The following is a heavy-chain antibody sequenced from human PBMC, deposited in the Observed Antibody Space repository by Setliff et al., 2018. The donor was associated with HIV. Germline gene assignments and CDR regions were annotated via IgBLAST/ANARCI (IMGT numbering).Heavy chain of an antibody. D-gene: IGHD3-16*01. V-gene: IGHV5-51*01. Sequence: GESLKISCKGSGYSFTSYWIGWVRQMPGKGLEWMGIIYPGDSDTRYSPSFQGQVTISADKSIRTAYLQWSSLKASDTAMYYCARHKGAGPYYYYMDVWGKGTTVTVSS. CDR1: GYSFTSYW. CDR2: IYPGDSDT. CDR3: ARHKGAGPYYYYMDV. J-gene: IGHJ6*03.